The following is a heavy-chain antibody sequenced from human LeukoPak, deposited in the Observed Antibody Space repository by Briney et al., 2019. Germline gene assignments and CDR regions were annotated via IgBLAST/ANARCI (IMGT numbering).Heavy chain of an antibody. CDR2: INPAGSET. J-gene: IGHJ4*02. CDR1: GFSFSAYW. CDR3: ARFGYVAAVDV. D-gene: IGHD2-15*01. V-gene: IGHV3-7*01. Sequence: AGGSLRLSCAASGFSFSAYWMTWVRQAPGTGLEWVANINPAGSETYSVAPVKGRFSISRDNAKNLVYLQMNSLRAEDTAVYHCARFGYVAAVDVWGQGTPVTVSS.